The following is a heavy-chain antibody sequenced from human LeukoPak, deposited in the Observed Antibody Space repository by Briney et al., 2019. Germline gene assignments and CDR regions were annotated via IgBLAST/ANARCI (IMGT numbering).Heavy chain of an antibody. CDR1: GFTFRSYA. CDR3: AKGLGATMVRGVMLDY. V-gene: IGHV3-23*01. CDR2: ISGSGGST. D-gene: IGHD3-10*01. Sequence: GGSLRLSCAASGFTFRSYAMSWVRQAPGKGLEWVSAISGSGGSTYYADSVKGRFTISRDNSKNTLYLQMNSLRAEDTAVYYCAKGLGATMVRGVMLDYWGQGTLVTVSS. J-gene: IGHJ4*02.